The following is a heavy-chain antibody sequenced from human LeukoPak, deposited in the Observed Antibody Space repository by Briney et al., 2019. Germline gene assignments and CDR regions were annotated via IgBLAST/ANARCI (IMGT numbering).Heavy chain of an antibody. D-gene: IGHD2-15*01. CDR2: IYYSGST. V-gene: IGHV4-59*01. CDR3: ARRYCSGGSCYSSFGY. J-gene: IGHJ4*02. Sequence: TSETLSLTCSVSGGSISNYYWSWIRQPPGKGLEWIGYIYYSGSTNYNPSLKSRVTISVDTSNNQFSLKLSSVTAADTAVYYCARRYCSGGSCYSSFGYWGQGTLVTVSS. CDR1: GGSISNYY.